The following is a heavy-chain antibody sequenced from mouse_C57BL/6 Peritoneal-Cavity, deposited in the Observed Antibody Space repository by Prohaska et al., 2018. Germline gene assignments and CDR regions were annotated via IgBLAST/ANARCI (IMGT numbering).Heavy chain of an antibody. CDR2: IYPRDGSN. CDR1: GYTFTSYD. CDR3: ARRGGGYFDV. J-gene: IGHJ1*03. Sequence: SVKLSCKASGYTFTSYDINWVKQRPGQVLEWLGWIYPRDGSNKYNEKFKGKATLTVDTSSSTAYMELHSLTSEDSAVYFGARRGGGYFDVWGTGTTVTVSS. V-gene: IGHV1-85*01.